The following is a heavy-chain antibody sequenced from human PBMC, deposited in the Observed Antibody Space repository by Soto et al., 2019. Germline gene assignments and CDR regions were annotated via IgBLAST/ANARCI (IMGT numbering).Heavy chain of an antibody. CDR2: IYYSGST. CDR3: ARAATMYYYYYGMDV. V-gene: IGHV4-59*01. J-gene: IGHJ6*02. CDR1: GGSIIRYY. D-gene: IGHD6-25*01. Sequence: SETLSLTCTVSGGSIIRYYWSWIRQPPGKGLEWIGYIYYSGSTNYNPSLKSRVTISVDTSKNQFSLKLSSVTAADTAVYYCARAATMYYYYYGMDVWGQGTTVTVSS.